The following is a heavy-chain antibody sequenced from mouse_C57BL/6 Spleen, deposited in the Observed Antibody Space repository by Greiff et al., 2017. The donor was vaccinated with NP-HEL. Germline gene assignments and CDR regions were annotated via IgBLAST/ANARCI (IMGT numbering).Heavy chain of an antibody. CDR1: GFTFTDYY. Sequence: EVKVVESGGGLVQPGGSLSLSCAASGFTFTDYYMSWVRQPPGKALEWLGFIRNKANGYTTEYSASVKGRFTISRANSQSILYLQMNALRAEDSATYYCARSYYGNYEGAMEGWGTGTSVTVAS. CDR3: ARSYYGNYEGAMEG. V-gene: IGHV7-3*01. CDR2: IRNKANGYTT. D-gene: IGHD2-1*01. J-gene: IGHJ4*01.